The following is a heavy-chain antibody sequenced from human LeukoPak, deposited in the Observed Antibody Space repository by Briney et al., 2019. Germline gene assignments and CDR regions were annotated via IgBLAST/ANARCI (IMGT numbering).Heavy chain of an antibody. CDR3: ARGRVSSSSWSSTYYYYFYMDV. CDR1: GESINSFY. Sequence: SETLSLTCTVSGESINSFYWSWIRQPAGKGLEWIGRIYSSGSTNYSPSLKSRVTMSVDTSKNQFSLKLSSVTAADTAVYFCARGRVSSSSWSSTYYYYFYMDVWGKGTTVTVSS. CDR2: IYSSGST. V-gene: IGHV4-4*07. D-gene: IGHD6-13*01. J-gene: IGHJ6*03.